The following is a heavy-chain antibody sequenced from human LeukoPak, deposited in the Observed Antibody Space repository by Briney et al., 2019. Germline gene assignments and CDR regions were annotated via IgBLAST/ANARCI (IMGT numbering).Heavy chain of an antibody. V-gene: IGHV3-30*18. D-gene: IGHD3-10*01. Sequence: GGSLRLSCAASGFTFSSYGMHWVRQAPGKGLEWVAVISYDGSNKYYADSVKGRFTISRDNSKNTLYLQMNSLRAEDTAVYYCAKDGFGEFAYYFDYWGQGTLVTVSS. CDR1: GFTFSSYG. CDR2: ISYDGSNK. CDR3: AKDGFGEFAYYFDY. J-gene: IGHJ4*02.